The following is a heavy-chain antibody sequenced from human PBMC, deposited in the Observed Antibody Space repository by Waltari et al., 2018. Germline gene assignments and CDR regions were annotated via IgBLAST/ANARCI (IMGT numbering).Heavy chain of an antibody. Sequence: QVQLQESGPGLVKPSETLSLTCAVSGYSISSGYYWGWIRQPPGKGLEWIGSIYHSGSTSYNPSLKSRVTISVDTSKNQFSLKLSSVTAADTAVYYCARHKGSGWYLFDYWGQGTLVTVSS. D-gene: IGHD6-19*01. V-gene: IGHV4-38-2*01. J-gene: IGHJ4*02. CDR1: GYSISSGYY. CDR2: IYHSGST. CDR3: ARHKGSGWYLFDY.